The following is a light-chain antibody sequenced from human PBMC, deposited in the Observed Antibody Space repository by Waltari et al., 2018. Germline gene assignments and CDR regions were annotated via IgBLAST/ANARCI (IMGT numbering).Light chain of an antibody. CDR2: GAS. CDR1: QSISGSH. J-gene: IGKJ2*01. Sequence: EIVLTQSPRTLSLSPGARATLPGRASQSISGSHLAWYQQISGQAPRLLIYGASSRATGIPDRFSGSGSGTDFTLTIIRLAPEDFAVYYCQQYNSSLLSTFGQGTKVEIK. CDR3: QQYNSSLLST. V-gene: IGKV3-20*01.